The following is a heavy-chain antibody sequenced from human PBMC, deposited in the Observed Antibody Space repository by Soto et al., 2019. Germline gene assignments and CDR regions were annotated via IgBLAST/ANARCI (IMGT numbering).Heavy chain of an antibody. D-gene: IGHD3-16*02. CDR1: GGSISSSSYY. CDR2: IYYSGST. CDR3: ARYHHRHKISDY. J-gene: IGHJ4*02. V-gene: IGHV4-39*01. Sequence: SETLSLTCTVSGGSISSSSYYWGWIRQPPGKGLEWIGSIYYSGSTYYNPSLKSRVTISVDTSKNQFSLKLSSVTAADTAVYYCARYHHRHKISDYWGQGTLVTVSS.